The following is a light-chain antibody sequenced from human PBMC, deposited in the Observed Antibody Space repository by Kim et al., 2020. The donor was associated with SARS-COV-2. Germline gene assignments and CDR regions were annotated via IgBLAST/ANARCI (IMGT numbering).Light chain of an antibody. Sequence: ASVGDRLTLTCRASQGISNSLAWYQQRLGKAPKLLLSATSKLERGVPSRFSGSGSGTTYTLTISNLQPEDLATYYCQQYYSHPLTFGGGNKVDIK. CDR3: QQYYSHPLT. CDR2: ATS. J-gene: IGKJ4*01. CDR1: QGISNS. V-gene: IGKV1-NL1*01.